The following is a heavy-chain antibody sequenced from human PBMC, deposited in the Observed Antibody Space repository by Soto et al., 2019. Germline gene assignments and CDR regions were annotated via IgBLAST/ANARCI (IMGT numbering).Heavy chain of an antibody. CDR3: AKGRPELRDYYYGMDV. D-gene: IGHD1-7*01. CDR1: GFTFSSYA. Sequence: PGGSLRLSCAASGFTFSSYAMSWVRQAPGKGLEWVSAISGSGGSTYYADSVKGRFTISRDNSKNTLYLQMNSLRAEDTAVYYCAKGRPELRDYYYGMDVWGQGTTVTVSS. J-gene: IGHJ6*02. CDR2: ISGSGGST. V-gene: IGHV3-23*01.